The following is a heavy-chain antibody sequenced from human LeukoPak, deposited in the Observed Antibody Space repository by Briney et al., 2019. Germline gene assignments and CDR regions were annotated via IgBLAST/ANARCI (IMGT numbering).Heavy chain of an antibody. D-gene: IGHD3-16*02. J-gene: IGHJ4*02. CDR3: ASHYSSGSYRYTGSFDS. CDR2: INHGGTT. CDR1: GGSFSDYY. V-gene: IGHV4-34*01. Sequence: SETLSLTCAVYGGSFSDYYWSWIRQPPGKGLEWIGEINHGGTTSYSPSLKSRVSISVDTSKNQFSLKLNSVTAADAAMYYCASHYSSGSYRYTGSFDSWGQGMLVNVSS.